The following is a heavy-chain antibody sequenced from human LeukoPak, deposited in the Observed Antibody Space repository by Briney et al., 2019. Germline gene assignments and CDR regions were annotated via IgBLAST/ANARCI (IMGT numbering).Heavy chain of an antibody. J-gene: IGHJ4*02. Sequence: GASVKVSCKASGGTFSSYAISWVQQAPGQGLEWMGGIIPIFGTANYAQKFQGRVTITADESTSTAYMELSSLRSEDTAVYYCARGVGDDYGGNGADYWGQGTLATVSS. CDR2: IIPIFGTA. CDR3: ARGVGDDYGGNGADY. CDR1: GGTFSSYA. D-gene: IGHD4-23*01. V-gene: IGHV1-69*13.